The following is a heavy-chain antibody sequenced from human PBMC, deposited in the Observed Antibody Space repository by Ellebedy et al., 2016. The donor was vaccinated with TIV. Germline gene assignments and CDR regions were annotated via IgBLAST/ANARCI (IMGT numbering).Heavy chain of an antibody. CDR1: GISLRSYA. CDR3: AKLPVAYNWNYADDY. D-gene: IGHD1-7*01. J-gene: IGHJ4*02. V-gene: IGHV3-23*01. Sequence: GESLKISCAASGISLRSYAMSWVRQAPGKGLEWVSTIGGTGGTTYYRESVKGRFTVSRDTSRNTLYLQTSSLRAEDTAVYYCAKLPVAYNWNYADDYWGQGTLVTVSS. CDR2: IGGTGGTT.